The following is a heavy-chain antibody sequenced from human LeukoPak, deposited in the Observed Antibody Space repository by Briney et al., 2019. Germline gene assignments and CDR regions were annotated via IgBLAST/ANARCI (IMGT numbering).Heavy chain of an antibody. V-gene: IGHV1-2*02. Sequence: ASVKVSCKASGYTFTGYYMHWVRQDPGQGLEWMGWINPNSGGTNYAQKFQGRVTMTRDTSISTAYMELSRLRSDDTAVYYCARANGEGYYYYMDVWGKGTTVTVSS. CDR3: ARANGEGYYYYMDV. CDR1: GYTFTGYY. D-gene: IGHD2-8*01. CDR2: INPNSGGT. J-gene: IGHJ6*03.